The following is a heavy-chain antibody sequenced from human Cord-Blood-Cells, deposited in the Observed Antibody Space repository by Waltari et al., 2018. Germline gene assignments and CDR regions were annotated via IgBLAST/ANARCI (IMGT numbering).Heavy chain of an antibody. CDR1: GYTLTELS. Sequence: QVQLVQSGAEVKKPEASVKVSCTVSGYTLTELSMHWVRLAAGKGLEWMGGFDPEDGETIYAQKFQGRVTMTEDTSTDTAYMELSSLRSEDTAVYYCATDALKKRDSSGYYYWGQGTLVTVSS. CDR2: FDPEDGET. CDR3: ATDALKKRDSSGYYY. D-gene: IGHD3-22*01. V-gene: IGHV1-24*01. J-gene: IGHJ4*02.